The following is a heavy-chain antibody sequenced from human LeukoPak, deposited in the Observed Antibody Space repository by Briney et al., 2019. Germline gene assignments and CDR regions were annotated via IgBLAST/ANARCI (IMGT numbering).Heavy chain of an antibody. CDR3: ARVAFPEYN. V-gene: IGHV3-7*01. CDR1: GFTFSSYW. CDR2: INQDGSEK. D-gene: IGHD2/OR15-2a*01. J-gene: IGHJ4*02. Sequence: GGSLRLSCAASGFTFSSYWMSWVRQAPGKGLEWVANINQDGSEKYFVDSVKGRFTISRDNAKNSVYLQMNSLRAEDTAVYYCARVAFPEYNWGQGTLVTVSS.